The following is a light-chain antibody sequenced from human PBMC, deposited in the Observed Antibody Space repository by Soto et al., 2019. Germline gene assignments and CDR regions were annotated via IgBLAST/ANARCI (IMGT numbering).Light chain of an antibody. CDR1: QTININY. CDR3: QQYNTSPRT. Sequence: EVVLTQSPGTLSLSPGERATLSCRASQTININYLAWYQQKPGQAPRLLMSGASNRATGIPGRFSVSGSGTDFTLSINRLEPEDFAMYFCQQYNTSPRTFGPGTKVEVK. V-gene: IGKV3-20*01. J-gene: IGKJ1*01. CDR2: GAS.